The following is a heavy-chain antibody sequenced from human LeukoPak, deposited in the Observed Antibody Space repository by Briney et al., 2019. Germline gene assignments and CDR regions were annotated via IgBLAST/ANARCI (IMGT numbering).Heavy chain of an antibody. V-gene: IGHV4-38-2*02. Sequence: SETLSLTCTVSGYSVSSGYFWDWIRQPPGKGLEWIGSIYHSGRTYYNPSLKSRVTISVDTSKNQFSLKLSSVTAADTAVYYCARSSDYDGSGYYSWDYYYYMDVWGKGTTVTVSS. D-gene: IGHD3-22*01. CDR1: GYSVSSGYF. CDR2: IYHSGRT. CDR3: ARSSDYDGSGYYSWDYYYYMDV. J-gene: IGHJ6*03.